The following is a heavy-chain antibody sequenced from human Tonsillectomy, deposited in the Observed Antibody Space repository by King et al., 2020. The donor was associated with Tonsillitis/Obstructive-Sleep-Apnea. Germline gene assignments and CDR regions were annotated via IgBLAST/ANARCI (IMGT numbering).Heavy chain of an antibody. J-gene: IGHJ4*02. CDR3: AKDSGSGVVVPAADFDY. V-gene: IGHV3-9*01. D-gene: IGHD2-2*01. CDR1: GFTFDDYA. CDR2: ISWNSGSI. Sequence: QLVQSGGGLVQPGRSLRLSCAASGFTFDDYAMHWVRQAPGKGLEWVSGISWNSGSIGYADSVKGRFTISRDNAKNSLYLQMNSLRAEDTALYYCAKDSGSGVVVPAADFDYWGQGTLVTVSS.